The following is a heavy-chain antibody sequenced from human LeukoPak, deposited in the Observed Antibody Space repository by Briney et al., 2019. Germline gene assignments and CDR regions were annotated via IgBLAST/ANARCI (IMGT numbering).Heavy chain of an antibody. D-gene: IGHD6-6*01. CDR1: GFTFRRYE. V-gene: IGHV3-48*03. Sequence: GGSLRLSCAASGFTFRRYEMNGVRRAPGKGLEWVSYISSSDTTIYYADSVKGRFAISRDNAKSSVYLQMNSLRDEHTAVYYCARGLGPRLHYWGQGTLVTVSS. J-gene: IGHJ4*02. CDR3: ARGLGPRLHY. CDR2: ISSSDTTI.